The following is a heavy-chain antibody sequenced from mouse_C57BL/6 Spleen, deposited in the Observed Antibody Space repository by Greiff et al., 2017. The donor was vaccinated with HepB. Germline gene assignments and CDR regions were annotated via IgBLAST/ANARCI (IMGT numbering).Heavy chain of an antibody. Sequence: QVQLQQSGAELARPGASVKLSCKASGYTFTSYGISWVKQRTGQGLEWIGEIYPRSGNTYYNEKFKGKATLTADKSSSTAYMELRSLTSEDSAVYFCARSGDYDDYYAMDYWGQGTSVTVSS. CDR3: ARSGDYDDYYAMDY. D-gene: IGHD2-4*01. J-gene: IGHJ4*01. CDR1: GYTFTSYG. CDR2: IYPRSGNT. V-gene: IGHV1-81*01.